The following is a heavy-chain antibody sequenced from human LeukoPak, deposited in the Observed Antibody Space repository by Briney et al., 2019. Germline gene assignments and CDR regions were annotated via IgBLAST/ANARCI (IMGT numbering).Heavy chain of an antibody. CDR3: ATIFSGSYWGIDY. CDR1: GGSISSSSYY. D-gene: IGHD1-26*01. V-gene: IGHV4-39*01. CDR2: IYYSGTT. J-gene: IGHJ4*02. Sequence: SETLSLTCTVSGGSISSSSYYWGWIRQPPGKGLEWIGTIYYSGTTYYNPSLKSRVTISVDTSKNQFALRLSSVTAADTAVYYCATIFSGSYWGIDYWGQGTLVTASS.